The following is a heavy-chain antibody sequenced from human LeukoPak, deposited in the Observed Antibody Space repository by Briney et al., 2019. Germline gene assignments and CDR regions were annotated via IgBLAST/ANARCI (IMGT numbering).Heavy chain of an antibody. CDR1: GDSISSSFYY. V-gene: IGHV4-39*01. CDR3: ARHAGSSGWYRALFDY. CDR2: IYYSGST. J-gene: IGHJ4*02. D-gene: IGHD6-19*01. Sequence: SETLSLTCTVSGDSISSSFYYWGWIRQPPGKGLEWIGDIYYSGSTYYNPSLKSRVTISVDTSKSQFSLKLSSVTAADTAVYYCARHAGSSGWYRALFDYWGQGTVVTVSS.